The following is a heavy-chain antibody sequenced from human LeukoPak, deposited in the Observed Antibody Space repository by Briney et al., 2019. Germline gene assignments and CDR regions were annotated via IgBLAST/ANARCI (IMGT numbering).Heavy chain of an antibody. D-gene: IGHD2-2*01. Sequence: SETLSLTCTVSGGSISSYYWSWIRQPAGKGLEWIGRIYTSGSTNYNPSLKSRVTMSVDTSKNQFSLKLSSVAAADTAVYYCARARYCSSTSCYGSSYFQHWGQGTLVTVSS. J-gene: IGHJ1*01. CDR2: IYTSGST. CDR3: ARARYCSSTSCYGSSYFQH. V-gene: IGHV4-4*07. CDR1: GGSISSYY.